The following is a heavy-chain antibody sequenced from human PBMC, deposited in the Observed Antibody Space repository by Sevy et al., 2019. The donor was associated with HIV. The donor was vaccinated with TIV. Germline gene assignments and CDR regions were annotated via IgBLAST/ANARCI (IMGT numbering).Heavy chain of an antibody. Sequence: GGSLRLSCEASGFSFSSYGMHWVRQAPGKGLEWMSYIQYDGSNKDYADSVKGRFTISRDNSKNTLYLQMNSLRVEDTAGFYCGKEGGGEGGDHWGQGTLVTVSS. V-gene: IGHV3-30*02. CDR3: GKEGGGEGGDH. D-gene: IGHD2-21*01. J-gene: IGHJ4*02. CDR1: GFSFSSYG. CDR2: IQYDGSNK.